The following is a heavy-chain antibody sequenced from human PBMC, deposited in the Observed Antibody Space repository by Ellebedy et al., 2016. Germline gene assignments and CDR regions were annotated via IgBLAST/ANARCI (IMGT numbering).Heavy chain of an antibody. CDR3: ARDKTFGVVPASYYFDY. CDR2: IWYDGSNK. CDR1: GFTFSSYG. J-gene: IGHJ4*02. D-gene: IGHD2-2*01. V-gene: IGHV3-33*01. Sequence: GGSLRLXXAASGFTFSSYGMHWVRQAPGKGLEWVAVIWYDGSNKYYADSVKGRFTISRDNSKNTLYLQMNSLRAEDTAVYYCARDKTFGVVPASYYFDYWGQGTLVTVSS.